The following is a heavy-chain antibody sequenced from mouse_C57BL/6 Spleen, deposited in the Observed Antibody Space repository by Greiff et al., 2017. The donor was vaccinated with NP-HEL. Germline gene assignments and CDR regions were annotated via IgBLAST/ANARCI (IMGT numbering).Heavy chain of an antibody. V-gene: IGHV1-80*01. D-gene: IGHD4-1*01. CDR2: IYPGDGDT. J-gene: IGHJ2*01. CDR3: ARSGDWEGFDY. Sequence: QVQLQQSGAELVKPGASVKISCKASGYAFSSYWMNWVKQRPGKGLEWIGQIYPGDGDTNYNGKFKGKATLTADKSSSTAYMQLSSLTSEDSAVYFCARSGDWEGFDYWGQGTTLTVSS. CDR1: GYAFSSYW.